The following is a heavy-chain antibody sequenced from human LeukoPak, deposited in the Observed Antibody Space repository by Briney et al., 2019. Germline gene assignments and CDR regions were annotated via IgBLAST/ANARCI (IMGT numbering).Heavy chain of an antibody. V-gene: IGHV3-11*06. D-gene: IGHD1-26*01. CDR1: GFTLSDYY. Sequence: GGSLRLSCAASGFTLSDYYMSWIRQAPGKGLEWVSSISDDSNYIFYADSVKGRFTISRDNAKNSLYLQRNSLTAEDSAVYYCASRRGSNRPFDYWGQGTLVTVSS. CDR3: ASRRGSNRPFDY. CDR2: ISDDSNYI. J-gene: IGHJ4*02.